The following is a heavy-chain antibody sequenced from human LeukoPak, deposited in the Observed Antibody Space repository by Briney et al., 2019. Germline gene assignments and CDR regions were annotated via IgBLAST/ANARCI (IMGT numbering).Heavy chain of an antibody. CDR2: IYYSGST. Sequence: SETLSLTCTVSGGSISSSSYYWGWIRQPPGKGLEWIGSIYYSGSTYYNPSLKSRVTISVDTSKNQFSLKLSSETAADTAVYYCARDDYYGSGSYSRSFDYWGQGTLVTVSS. CDR1: GGSISSSSYY. J-gene: IGHJ4*02. D-gene: IGHD3-10*01. V-gene: IGHV4-39*07. CDR3: ARDDYYGSGSYSRSFDY.